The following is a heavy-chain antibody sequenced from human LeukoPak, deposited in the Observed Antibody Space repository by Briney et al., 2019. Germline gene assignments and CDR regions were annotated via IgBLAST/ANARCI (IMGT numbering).Heavy chain of an antibody. V-gene: IGHV1-2*02. J-gene: IGHJ4*02. Sequence: ASVKVSCKASGYTFTGYYMHWVRQAPGQGLEWMGWINPNSGGTNYAQKFQGRVTMTRDTSASTAYMELSSLRSEDTAVYYCAREFADSSGRGFDYWGQGTLVTVSS. D-gene: IGHD3-22*01. CDR2: INPNSGGT. CDR1: GYTFTGYY. CDR3: AREFADSSGRGFDY.